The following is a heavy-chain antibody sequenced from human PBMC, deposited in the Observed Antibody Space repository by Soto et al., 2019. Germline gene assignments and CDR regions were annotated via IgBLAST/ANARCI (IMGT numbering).Heavy chain of an antibody. CDR1: GGSFTGYY. J-gene: IGHJ4*02. CDR2: INHTGST. D-gene: IGHD6-13*01. V-gene: IGHV4-34*01. CDR3: ARGTGSSYYY. Sequence: QVQLRQWGAGLLRPSETLSLTCAVYGGSFTGYYWTWIRQPPGKGLEWIGEINHTGSTNYNPSLGSRVTISLDTLKNQFSLELTSVTAADTALYYCARGTGSSYYYWGQGTLVTVSS.